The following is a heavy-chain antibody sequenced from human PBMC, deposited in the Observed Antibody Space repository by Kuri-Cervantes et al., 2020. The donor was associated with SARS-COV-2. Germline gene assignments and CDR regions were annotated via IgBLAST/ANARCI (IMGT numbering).Heavy chain of an antibody. CDR3: ATDSVFLRGYSYGYSI. Sequence: ASVKVSCKASGYTLTELSMHWVRQAPGKGLEWMGGFDPEDGETIYAQKFQGRVTMTEDTSTDTAYMELSSLRSEDTAVYYCATDSVFLRGYSYGYSIWGQGTLVTVSS. CDR2: FDPEDGET. D-gene: IGHD5-18*01. CDR1: GYTLTELS. J-gene: IGHJ4*02. V-gene: IGHV1-24*01.